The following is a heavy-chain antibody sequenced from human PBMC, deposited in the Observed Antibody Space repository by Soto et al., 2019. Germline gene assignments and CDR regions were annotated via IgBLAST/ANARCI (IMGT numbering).Heavy chain of an antibody. CDR2: ISSNWHST. D-gene: IGHD5-18*01. V-gene: IGHV3-64*01. Sequence: PGGSLRLSCAASGFTFSNYAIHWVRQAPGNGLEYVSTISSNWHSTDYANAVKGRFSVSGDNSIERLYLRRGSRRGEDIAVYDGATGSTGYQFAYSGQGTLVLVSX. CDR3: ATGSTGYQFAY. J-gene: IGHJ4*02. CDR1: GFTFSNYA.